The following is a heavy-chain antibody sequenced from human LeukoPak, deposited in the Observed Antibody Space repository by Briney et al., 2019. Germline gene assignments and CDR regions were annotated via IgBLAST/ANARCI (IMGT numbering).Heavy chain of an antibody. CDR3: ARGGTSGYGQFNYHYYMDV. Sequence: ASVKVSCKASGYTFTNYAIHWVRQAPGQRLEWMGWINAGNGNTKYSQEFQDRVTITRDTSASTAYMEVSSLRSEGMAVYYCARGGTSGYGQFNYHYYMDVWGKGTTVTVSS. CDR1: GYTFTNYA. J-gene: IGHJ6*03. D-gene: IGHD5-12*01. V-gene: IGHV1-3*03. CDR2: INAGNGNT.